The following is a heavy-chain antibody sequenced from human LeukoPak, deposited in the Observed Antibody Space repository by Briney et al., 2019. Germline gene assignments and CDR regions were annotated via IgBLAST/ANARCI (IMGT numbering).Heavy chain of an antibody. CDR2: IYTSGST. J-gene: IGHJ3*02. CDR1: GGSISSYY. CDR3: AREKTYYYDSSGPNDAFDI. D-gene: IGHD3-22*01. V-gene: IGHV4-4*07. Sequence: SETLSLTCTISGGSISSYYWSWIRQPAGKGLEWIGRIYTSGSTNYNPSLKSRVAMSVDTSKNQFSLKLSSVTAADTAVYYCAREKTYYYDSSGPNDAFDIWGQGTMVTVSS.